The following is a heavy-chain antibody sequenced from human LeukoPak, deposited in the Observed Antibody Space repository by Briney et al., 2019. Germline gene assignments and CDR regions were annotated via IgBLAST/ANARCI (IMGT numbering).Heavy chain of an antibody. Sequence: GGSLRLSCAASGFTFSSYWMSWVRQAPGKGLEWVANIKQDGSEKYYVDSVKGRFTISRDNAKNSLYLQMNSLRAEDTAVYYCASGCSGGSCYSVYWGQGTLVTVSS. CDR1: GFTFSSYW. D-gene: IGHD2-15*01. CDR2: IKQDGSEK. V-gene: IGHV3-7*01. CDR3: ASGCSGGSCYSVY. J-gene: IGHJ4*02.